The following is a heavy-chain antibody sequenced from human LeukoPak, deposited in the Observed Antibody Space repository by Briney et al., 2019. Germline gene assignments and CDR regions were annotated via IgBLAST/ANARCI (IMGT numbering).Heavy chain of an antibody. CDR3: ASSPASPLLWFGELLTGD. Sequence: ASVKVSCKASGNTFTSYYIHWVRQAPGQGLEWMGWINAGNGNTKYSQEFQGRVTITADESTSTAYMELSSLRSEDTAVYYCASSPASPLLWFGELLTGDWGQGTLVTVSS. CDR2: INAGNGNT. J-gene: IGHJ4*02. CDR1: GNTFTSYY. V-gene: IGHV1/OR15-3*01. D-gene: IGHD3-10*01.